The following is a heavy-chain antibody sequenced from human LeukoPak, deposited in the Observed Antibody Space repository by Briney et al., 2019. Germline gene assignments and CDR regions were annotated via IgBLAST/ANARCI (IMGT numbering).Heavy chain of an antibody. Sequence: PSETLSLTCTVSGGSISSGDYSWSWIRQPPGKGLEWIGYIYYSGSTYYNPSLKSRVTISVDTSKNQFSLKLSSVTAADTAVYYCAREPTIFGVVTSWRGHNWFDPWGQGTTVTVSS. D-gene: IGHD3-3*01. CDR3: AREPTIFGVVTSWRGHNWFDP. CDR1: GGSISSGDYS. J-gene: IGHJ5*01. V-gene: IGHV4-30-4*01. CDR2: IYYSGST.